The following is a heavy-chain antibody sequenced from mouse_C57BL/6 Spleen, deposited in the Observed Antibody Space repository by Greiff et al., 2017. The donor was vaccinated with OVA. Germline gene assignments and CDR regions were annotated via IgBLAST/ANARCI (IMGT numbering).Heavy chain of an antibody. V-gene: IGHV5-16*01. CDR3: ARGNYYGSSPYYFDY. J-gene: IGHJ2*01. CDR1: GFTFSDYY. CDR2: INYDGSST. Sequence: DVKLVESEGGLVQPGSSMKLSCTASGFTFSDYYMAWVRQVPEKGLEWVANINYDGSSTYYLDSLKGRFIISRDNAKNILYLQMSSLKSEDTATYYCARGNYYGSSPYYFDYWGQGTTLTVSS. D-gene: IGHD1-1*01.